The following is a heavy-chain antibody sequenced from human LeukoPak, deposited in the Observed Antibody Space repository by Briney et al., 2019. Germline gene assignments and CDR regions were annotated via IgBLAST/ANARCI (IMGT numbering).Heavy chain of an antibody. Sequence: GGSLRLSCAASGFTFSSHTMSWVRQAPEKGLEWGSYISGSGSTISYADSVKGRFTISRDNAKNSLYLHMNSLRDDDAAVYYCASRVVVAGNDYWGRGTLVTVSS. CDR1: GFTFSSHT. V-gene: IGHV3-48*02. D-gene: IGHD6-19*01. CDR2: ISGSGSTI. J-gene: IGHJ4*02. CDR3: ASRVVVAGNDY.